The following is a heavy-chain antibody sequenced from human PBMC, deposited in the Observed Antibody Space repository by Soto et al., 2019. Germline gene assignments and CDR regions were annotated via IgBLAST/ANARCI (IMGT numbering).Heavy chain of an antibody. CDR1: GGSISTYY. Sequence: SETLSLTCTVSGGSISTYYWSWIRTPPGKGLEWIGYIYYSGSTNYNPSLKSRVTISVDTSKNQFSLKLSSVTAADTAVYYCARANYDFLTGYYPDYFDYWGQGTLVTVS. CDR3: ARANYDFLTGYYPDYFDY. V-gene: IGHV4-59*01. CDR2: IYYSGST. D-gene: IGHD3-9*01. J-gene: IGHJ4*02.